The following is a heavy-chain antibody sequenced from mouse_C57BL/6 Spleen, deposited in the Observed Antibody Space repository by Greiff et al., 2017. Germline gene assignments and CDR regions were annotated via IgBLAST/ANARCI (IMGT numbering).Heavy chain of an antibody. CDR3: TTHYYGSSPPYWYFDV. CDR2: IDPEDGDA. J-gene: IGHJ1*03. D-gene: IGHD1-1*01. V-gene: IGHV14-1*01. CDR1: GFNIKDYY. Sequence: VQLQQSGAELVRPGASVKLSCTASGFNIKDYYMHWVKQRPEQGLEWIGRIDPEDGDAEYAPKFQGKAPMTADTSSNTAYLQLSSLTSEDTAVYYCTTHYYGSSPPYWYFDVWGTGTTVTVSS.